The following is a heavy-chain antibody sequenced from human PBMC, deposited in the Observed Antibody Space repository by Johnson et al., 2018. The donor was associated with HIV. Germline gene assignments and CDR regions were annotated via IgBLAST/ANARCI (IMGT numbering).Heavy chain of an antibody. D-gene: IGHD3-10*01. Sequence: VQLVEYGGGLVQPGGSLRLSCAASGFTFSNYDMHWVRQATGKGLDWVSAIGTAGDTYYPGSVKGRFTISRENAKNSLYLQMNSLRAGDTAVYYCARPPPFMGNYGSGSWWAFDIWGQGTMVTVSS. CDR3: ARPPPFMGNYGSGSWWAFDI. J-gene: IGHJ3*02. V-gene: IGHV3-13*01. CDR1: GFTFSNYD. CDR2: IGTAGDT.